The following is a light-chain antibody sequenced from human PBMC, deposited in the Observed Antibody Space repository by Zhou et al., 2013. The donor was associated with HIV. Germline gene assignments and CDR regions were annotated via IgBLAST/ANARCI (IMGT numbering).Light chain of an antibody. V-gene: IGKV3-20*01. Sequence: EVLMTQSPATLSVSPGERATLSCRASQSVRSNLAWYQQKPGQAPRLLIYGASSRATGIPDRFSGSGSGTDFTLTISRLESEDFAVYYCQQYGTSLVTFGQGTKLEIK. J-gene: IGKJ2*01. CDR3: QQYGTSLVT. CDR2: GAS. CDR1: QSVRSN.